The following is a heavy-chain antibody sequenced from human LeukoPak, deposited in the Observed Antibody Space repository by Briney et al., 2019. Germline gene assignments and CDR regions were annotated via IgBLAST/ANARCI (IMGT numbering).Heavy chain of an antibody. CDR1: GFTFDDYA. Sequence: GGSLRLSCAASGFTFDDYAMHWVRQAPGKGLEWVSGISWNSGSIGYADSVKGRFTISRDNAKNSLYLQMNSLRAEDTALYYCAKDMNIDHGYSYGSFDYWGQGTLVTVSS. CDR2: ISWNSGSI. J-gene: IGHJ4*02. D-gene: IGHD5-18*01. CDR3: AKDMNIDHGYSYGSFDY. V-gene: IGHV3-9*01.